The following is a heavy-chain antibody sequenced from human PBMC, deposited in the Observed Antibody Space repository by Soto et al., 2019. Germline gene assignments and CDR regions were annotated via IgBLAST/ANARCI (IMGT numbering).Heavy chain of an antibody. D-gene: IGHD6-19*01. Sequence: EVQLVESGGGLVQPGGSLRLSCAASGLIFSDYHMDWVRQAPGKGLEWVGRIRRKANSYTTEYAASVKGRFTISRDDSNTPLYLQMTRLKTEDTAVYYCAMLGGWAGGSNDMDVWGQGTTVTVSS. CDR1: GLIFSDYH. J-gene: IGHJ6*02. V-gene: IGHV3-72*01. CDR2: IRRKANSYTT. CDR3: AMLGGWAGGSNDMDV.